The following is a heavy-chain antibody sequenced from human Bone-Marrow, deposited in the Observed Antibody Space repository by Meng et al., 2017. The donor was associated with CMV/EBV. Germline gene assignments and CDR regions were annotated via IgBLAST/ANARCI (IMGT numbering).Heavy chain of an antibody. CDR1: GYTFTSYG. CDR2: ISAYNGNT. D-gene: IGHD2-2*01. CDR3: ARDRGPYQLLIHFDY. V-gene: IGHV1-18*01. J-gene: IGHJ4*02. Sequence: VHRVQSGAEVKTPGASVKVSCKASGYTFTSYGISWVRQAPGQGPEWMGWISAYNGNTNYAQKLQGRVTMTTDTSTSTAYMELRSLRSDDTAVYYCARDRGPYQLLIHFDYWGQGTLVTVSS.